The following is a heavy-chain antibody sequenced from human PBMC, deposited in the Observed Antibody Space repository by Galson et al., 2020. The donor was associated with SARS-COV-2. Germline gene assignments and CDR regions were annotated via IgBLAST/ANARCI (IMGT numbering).Heavy chain of an antibody. V-gene: IGHV3-48*01. CDR1: GFTFSSYT. CDR2: IRSSSGTI. J-gene: IGHJ6*02. Sequence: GGSLRLSCAASGFTFSSYTMNCVRQAPVKGLELVAYIRSSSGTIYYADSVKGRFTISRDNSKNTLYLQMNSLRAEDTAVYYCARDSYGMDVWGQGTTVTVSS. CDR3: ARDSYGMDV.